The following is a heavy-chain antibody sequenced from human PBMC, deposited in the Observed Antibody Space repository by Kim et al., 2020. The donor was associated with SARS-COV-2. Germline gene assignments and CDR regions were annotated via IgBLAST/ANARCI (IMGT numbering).Heavy chain of an antibody. Sequence: GGSLRLSCAASGFTFSSYSMNWVRQAPGKGLEWVSSISSSSSYIYYADSVKGRFTISRDNAKNSLYLQMNSLRAEDTAVYYCARVIVVVVAATLNGMDVWGQGTTVTVSS. CDR3: ARVIVVVVAATLNGMDV. D-gene: IGHD2-15*01. J-gene: IGHJ6*02. V-gene: IGHV3-21*01. CDR2: ISSSSSYI. CDR1: GFTFSSYS.